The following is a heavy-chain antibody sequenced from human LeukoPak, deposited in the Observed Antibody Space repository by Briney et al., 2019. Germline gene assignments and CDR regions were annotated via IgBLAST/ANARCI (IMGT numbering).Heavy chain of an antibody. Sequence: PGGSLRLSCAASGFTFDDYAMHWVRQAPGKGLEWVSGISWNSGSIGYADSVKGRFTISRDNAKNSLYLQMNSLRAEDTAVYYCARESGHYFDYWGQGTLVTVSS. D-gene: IGHD6-25*01. CDR2: ISWNSGSI. J-gene: IGHJ4*02. CDR3: ARESGHYFDY. V-gene: IGHV3-9*01. CDR1: GFTFDDYA.